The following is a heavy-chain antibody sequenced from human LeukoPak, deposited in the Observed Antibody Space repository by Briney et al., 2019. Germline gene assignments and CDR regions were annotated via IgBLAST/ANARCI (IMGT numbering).Heavy chain of an antibody. J-gene: IGHJ3*02. CDR3: ARAGATGFDI. CDR2: IYYSGST. Sequence: SETLSLTCTVSGGSISSSGYYWGWIRQPPGKGLEWIASIYYSGSTYYNPSLKSRVTISVDTSKNQLSLKLSSVTAADTAVYYCARAGATGFDIWGQGTMVTVSS. CDR1: GGSISSSGYY. D-gene: IGHD7-27*01. V-gene: IGHV4-39*01.